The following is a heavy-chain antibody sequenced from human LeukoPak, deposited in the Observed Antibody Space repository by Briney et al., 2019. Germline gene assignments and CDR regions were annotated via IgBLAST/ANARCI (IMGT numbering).Heavy chain of an antibody. CDR3: AKSKSTGLYDSFAYLFDS. CDR1: GFTFSNNA. J-gene: IGHJ4*02. Sequence: GGSLKLSCAASGFTFSNNAMSWVRQAPGKGLEGVSAVSARAASTYYADSVKGRFTISRDNSNNTLYLQMNSLRVEDTAVYYCAKSKSTGLYDSFAYLFDSWGQGTLVTVSS. V-gene: IGHV3-23*01. D-gene: IGHD3-16*01. CDR2: VSARAAST.